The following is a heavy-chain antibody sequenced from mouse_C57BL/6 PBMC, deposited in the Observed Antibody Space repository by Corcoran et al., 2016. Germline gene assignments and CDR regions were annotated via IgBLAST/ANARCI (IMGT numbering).Heavy chain of an antibody. CDR2: INPNNGGT. CDR3: ARRGAYYRAWFAY. Sequence: EVQLQQSGPELVKPGASVKISCKASGYTFTDYYMYWMKKSHGKSLEWIGDINPNNGGTSYNQKFKGKATLTVDKSSSTAYMELRSLTSEDSAVYYCARRGAYYRAWFAYWGQGTLVTVSA. V-gene: IGHV1-26*01. CDR1: GYTFTDYY. J-gene: IGHJ3*01. D-gene: IGHD2-12*01.